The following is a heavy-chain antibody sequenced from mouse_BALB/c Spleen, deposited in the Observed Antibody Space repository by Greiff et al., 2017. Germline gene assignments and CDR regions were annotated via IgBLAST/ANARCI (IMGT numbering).Heavy chain of an antibody. J-gene: IGHJ4*01. CDR1: GFSFSSYD. Sequence: DVKLVESGGGLVKPGGSLKLSCAASGFSFSSYDMSWVRQTPEKRLEWVAYISSGGGSTYYPDTVKGRFTISRDNAKNTLYLQMSSLKSEDTAMYYCARQGGTYAMDYWGQGTSVTVSS. D-gene: IGHD2-14*01. V-gene: IGHV5-12-1*01. CDR2: ISSGGGST. CDR3: ARQGGTYAMDY.